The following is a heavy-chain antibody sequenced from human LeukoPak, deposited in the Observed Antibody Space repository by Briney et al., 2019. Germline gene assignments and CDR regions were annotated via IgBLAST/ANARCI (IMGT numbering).Heavy chain of an antibody. V-gene: IGHV4-39*01. J-gene: IGHJ3*02. CDR2: FYYSGGT. D-gene: IGHD5-12*01. CDR1: GGSISSSSYY. Sequence: SETLSLTCTVSGGSISSSSYYWDWIRQPPGKELEWIGNFYYSGGTYYNPSLKSRITISVDTSKNQFSLKLSSVTAADTAVYYCASHHSGASPSDAFDIWGQGTMVTVSS. CDR3: ASHHSGASPSDAFDI.